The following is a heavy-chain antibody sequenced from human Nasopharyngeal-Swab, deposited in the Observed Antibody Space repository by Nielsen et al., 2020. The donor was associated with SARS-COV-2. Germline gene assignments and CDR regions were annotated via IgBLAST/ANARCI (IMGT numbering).Heavy chain of an antibody. J-gene: IGHJ6*03. V-gene: IGHV3-15*01. Sequence: GESLEISCAASGFTFSSYSMNWVRQAPGKGLEWVGRIKSKTDGGTTDYAAPVKGRFTISRDDSKNTLYLQMNSLKTEDTAVYYCTTRDAYYYYYMDVWGKGTTVTVSS. CDR1: GFTFSSYS. CDR2: IKSKTDGGTT. CDR3: TTRDAYYYYYMDV.